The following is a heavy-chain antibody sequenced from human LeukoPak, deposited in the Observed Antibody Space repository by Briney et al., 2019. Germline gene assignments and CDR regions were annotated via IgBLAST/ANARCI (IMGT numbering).Heavy chain of an antibody. CDR1: EFTFSDYY. CDR2: ISSTSSTR. D-gene: IGHD3-10*01. J-gene: IGHJ4*02. V-gene: IGHV3-11*04. Sequence: GGSLTLSCTASEFTFSDYYMSWIRQAPGKGLAWVSYISSTSSTRYYADSVKGRFTISRDNAKNSLYLQMNSLRAEDTAVYYCARCGDGLPCDFDYWGQGTLVTVSS. CDR3: ARCGDGLPCDFDY.